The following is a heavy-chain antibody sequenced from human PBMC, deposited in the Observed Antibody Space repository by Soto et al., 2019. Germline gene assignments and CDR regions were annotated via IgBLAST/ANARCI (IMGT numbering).Heavy chain of an antibody. CDR3: AKDWLGADGDV. J-gene: IGHJ6*02. D-gene: IGHD5-12*01. V-gene: IGHV3-30*18. CDR1: GFTFSSYG. CDR2: ISYDGSNK. Sequence: QMQLVESGGGVVQPGRSLRLSCAASGFTFSSYGMHWVRQAPGKGLEWVAVISYDGSNKYYADSVKGRFTISRDNSKNTLYLQMNSLRAEDAAVYYCAKDWLGADGDVWGQGTTVTVSS.